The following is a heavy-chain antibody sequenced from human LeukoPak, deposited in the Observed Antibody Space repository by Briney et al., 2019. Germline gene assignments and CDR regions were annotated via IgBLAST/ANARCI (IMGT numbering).Heavy chain of an antibody. CDR3: ARGTEMTSSSGYYSFDY. CDR1: GGSFSGYY. D-gene: IGHD3-22*01. CDR2: INHSGST. V-gene: IGHV4-34*01. Sequence: SETLSLTCAVYGGSFSGYYWSWIRQPPGKGLEWIGEINHSGSTNYNPSLKSRVTISVDTSNNRFSLKLTSLTAADTAVYYCARGTEMTSSSGYYSFDYWGRGSLGTVSS. J-gene: IGHJ4*02.